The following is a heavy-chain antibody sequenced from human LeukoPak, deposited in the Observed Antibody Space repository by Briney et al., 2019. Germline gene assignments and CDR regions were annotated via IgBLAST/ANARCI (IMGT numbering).Heavy chain of an antibody. J-gene: IGHJ3*01. D-gene: IGHD3-10*01. CDR3: AKHPTMVRGVDDGLDL. Sequence: PGGSLSLSCAASVFTLSTYAMSCVRQSPGKGRECGSGITGSGASTYYTDSVEGRFTISRDNSETTLYLQMNSLRVDDTAEYYCAKHPTMVRGVDDGLDLWGQRTMVTVSS. V-gene: IGHV3-23*01. CDR2: ITGSGAST. CDR1: VFTLSTYA.